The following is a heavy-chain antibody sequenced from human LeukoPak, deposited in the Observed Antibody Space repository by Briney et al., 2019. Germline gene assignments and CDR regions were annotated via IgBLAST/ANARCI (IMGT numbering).Heavy chain of an antibody. CDR3: ARFSSHCSTASCYLTY. J-gene: IGHJ4*02. CDR2: IYYSGIT. Sequence: SETLSLTCTLSGGSVTTSSFYWAWIRQPPGKGLECIGTIYYSGITYYHSSLKSRVTISVATSRNQFSLRLTSVTAADTAVYYCARFSSHCSTASCYLTYWGQGTLVTVSS. D-gene: IGHD2-2*01. CDR1: GGSVTTSSFY. V-gene: IGHV4-39*07.